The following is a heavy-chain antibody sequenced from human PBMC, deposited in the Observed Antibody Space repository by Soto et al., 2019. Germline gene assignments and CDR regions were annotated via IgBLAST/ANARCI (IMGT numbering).Heavy chain of an antibody. CDR3: ARAAMGGSSWPFDY. CDR1: GGSISSSNW. J-gene: IGHJ4*02. Sequence: QVQLQESGPGLVKPSGTLSLTCAVSGGSISSSNWWSCVRQPPGKGLEWIGEIYHSVSTNYNPSLKSRVTISVDKSKDQFSLRLSSVTAADTAVYYCARAAMGGSSWPFDYWGQGTLVTVSS. CDR2: IYHSVST. D-gene: IGHD6-13*01. V-gene: IGHV4-4*02.